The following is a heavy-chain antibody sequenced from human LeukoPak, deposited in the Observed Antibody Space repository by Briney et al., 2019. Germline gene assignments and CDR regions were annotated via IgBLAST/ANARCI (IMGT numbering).Heavy chain of an antibody. CDR3: ATFVVVPAAKVLFDY. V-gene: IGHV1-8*01. CDR1: GYTFTSYD. CDR2: MNPNSGNT. D-gene: IGHD2-2*01. J-gene: IGHJ4*02. Sequence: ASVKVSCKASGYTFTSYDTNWVRQATGQGLEWMGWMNPNSGNTGYAQKFQGRVTMTRNTSISTAYMELSSLRSEDTAVYYCATFVVVPAAKVLFDYWGQGTLVTVSS.